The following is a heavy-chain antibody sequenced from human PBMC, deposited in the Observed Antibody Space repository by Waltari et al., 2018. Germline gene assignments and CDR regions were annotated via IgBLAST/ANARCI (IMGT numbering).Heavy chain of an antibody. CDR1: GDTFSSYA. J-gene: IGHJ6*03. CDR2: IIPIFGTA. CDR3: AREGRPYYFMDV. V-gene: IGHV1-69*01. Sequence: QVQLVQSGAEVTKPGSSVKVSCKASGDTFSSYASNWVRQAPGQGLDRMGGIIPIFGTAIYAQWFQARVTITAAESTSTAYMELSSLRSDDTAVYYCAREGRPYYFMDVWGKGTTVTVSS.